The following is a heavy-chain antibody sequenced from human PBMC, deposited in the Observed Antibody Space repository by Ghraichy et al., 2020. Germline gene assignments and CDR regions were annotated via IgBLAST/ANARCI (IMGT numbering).Heavy chain of an antibody. CDR3: VRDHVWSVYH. V-gene: IGHV3-74*01. CDR2: INKEGSAT. Sequence: GGSLRLSCAASGFSFSDYWMHWVRQAPGRGLMWVSRINKEGSATDYADSVKGRFTISRENAKNTLYLQMNSLRAEDTAVYYCVRDHVWSVYHWGQGTLVTVSS. D-gene: IGHD3-3*02. CDR1: GFSFSDYW. J-gene: IGHJ4*02.